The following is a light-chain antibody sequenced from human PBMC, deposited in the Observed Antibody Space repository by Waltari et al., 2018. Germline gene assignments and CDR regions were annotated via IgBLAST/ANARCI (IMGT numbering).Light chain of an antibody. CDR2: FDT. CDR3: QVWDSSRDHWV. J-gene: IGLJ3*02. V-gene: IGLV3-21*04. CDR1: NIDSKS. Sequence: YVLTQPPSVSVAPGKTATISCGGTNIDSKSGNWYQQRAGQAPILVIYFDTNRPSGIPERISGSNSGNMATLTISRVEAGDEADYYCQVWDSSRDHWVFGGGSKLTVL.